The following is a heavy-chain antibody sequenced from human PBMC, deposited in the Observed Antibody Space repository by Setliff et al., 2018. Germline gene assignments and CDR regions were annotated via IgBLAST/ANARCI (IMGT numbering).Heavy chain of an antibody. CDR3: AREQWLDPPGYYYMDV. J-gene: IGHJ6*03. V-gene: IGHV4-34*12. D-gene: IGHD6-19*01. CDR2: LFHTGRT. CDR1: GFTFSDYY. Sequence: GSLRLSCAASGFTFSDYYMSWIRQAPGKGLEWLGALFHTGRTHYNPSLQSRVAMSVDTSKNQFSLKLNSVTAADMAVYYCAREQWLDPPGYYYMDVWAKGTTVTVSS.